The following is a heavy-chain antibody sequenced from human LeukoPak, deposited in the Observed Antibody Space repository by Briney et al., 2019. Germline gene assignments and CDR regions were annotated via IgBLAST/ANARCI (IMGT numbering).Heavy chain of an antibody. Sequence: SETLSLTCAVSGGSISSGGYSWSSIRQPPGKSLEWIGYIYHSGSTYYNPSLKSRVTISVDRSKNQFSLKLSSVTAADTAVYYCARVVAAAGTVGLLDYWGQGTLVTVSS. J-gene: IGHJ4*02. CDR2: IYHSGST. CDR3: ARVVAAAGTVGLLDY. V-gene: IGHV4-30-2*01. D-gene: IGHD6-13*01. CDR1: GGSISSGGYS.